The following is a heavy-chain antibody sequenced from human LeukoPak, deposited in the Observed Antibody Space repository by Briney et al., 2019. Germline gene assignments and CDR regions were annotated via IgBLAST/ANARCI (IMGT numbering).Heavy chain of an antibody. CDR2: IIPIFGTA. CDR3: AREGDIVATTRPGNFDY. V-gene: IGHV1-69*01. CDR1: GGTFSSYA. Sequence: GASLRLSCAASGGTFSSYAISWVRQAPGQGLEWMGGIIPIFGTANYAQKFQGRVTITADESTSTAYMELSSLRSEDTAVYYCAREGDIVATTRPGNFDYWGQGTLVTVSS. D-gene: IGHD5-12*01. J-gene: IGHJ4*02.